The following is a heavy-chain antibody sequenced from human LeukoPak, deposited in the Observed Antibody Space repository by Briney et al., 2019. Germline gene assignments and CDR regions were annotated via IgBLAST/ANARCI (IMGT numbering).Heavy chain of an antibody. J-gene: IGHJ4*02. CDR2: INSDGSNT. D-gene: IGHD3-3*01. CDR3: ATNNDFWSKTY. Sequence: GGSLRLSCAASGFTFSNYWMHWVRQAPGKGLVWVSRINSDGSNTNYADSVEGRFTISRDNAKNTLYLQMDSLRAEDTAVYYCATNNDFWSKTYWGQGTLVTVSS. CDR1: GFTFSNYW. V-gene: IGHV3-74*01.